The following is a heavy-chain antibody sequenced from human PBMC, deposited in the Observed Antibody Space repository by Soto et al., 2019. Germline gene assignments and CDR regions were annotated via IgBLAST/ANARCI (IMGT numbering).Heavy chain of an antibody. V-gene: IGHV3-48*03. CDR2: ISSSGSTA. CDR3: TRAAWFPYLSFY. Sequence: GGSLRLSCAASGFTFSRFQLHWVRQAPGKGLEWISYISSSGSTAYYASSVEGRFTISRDNANNSVYLQMDSLRAEDTALYYCTRAAWFPYLSFYWGQGALVTASS. D-gene: IGHD3-10*01. J-gene: IGHJ4*02. CDR1: GFTFSRFQ.